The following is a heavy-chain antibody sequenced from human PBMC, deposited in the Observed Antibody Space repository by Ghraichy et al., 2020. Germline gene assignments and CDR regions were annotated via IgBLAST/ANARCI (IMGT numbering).Heavy chain of an antibody. CDR2: ISGSASST. CDR3: AKLMGVYCSGGSCYADY. D-gene: IGHD2-15*01. CDR1: GFTFSSYA. J-gene: IGHJ4*02. Sequence: GGLRLSCAASGFTFSSYAMSWVRQAPGKGLEWVSRISGSASSTYYADSVKGRFTISRDNPKNTLYLQMNSLRAEDTAVYYCAKLMGVYCSGGSCYADYWGQGTLVTVSS. V-gene: IGHV3-23*01.